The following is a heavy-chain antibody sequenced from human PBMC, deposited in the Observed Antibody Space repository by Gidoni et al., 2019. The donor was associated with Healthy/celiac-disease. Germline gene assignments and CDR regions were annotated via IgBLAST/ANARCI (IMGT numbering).Heavy chain of an antibody. J-gene: IGHJ6*03. D-gene: IGHD4-4*01. CDR2: ISGSGGST. Sequence: VQLLESGGDLIQPGESLRLSCLASEFTFSSYVMNWVRQAPGQGLEWVSAISGSGGSTYYADSVKGRFTISRDNSKSTLFLQMNSLRAEDTAVYYCAKSTTANYYYYYYMDVWGKGTTVTVSS. V-gene: IGHV3-23*01. CDR3: AKSTTANYYYYYYMDV. CDR1: EFTFSSYV.